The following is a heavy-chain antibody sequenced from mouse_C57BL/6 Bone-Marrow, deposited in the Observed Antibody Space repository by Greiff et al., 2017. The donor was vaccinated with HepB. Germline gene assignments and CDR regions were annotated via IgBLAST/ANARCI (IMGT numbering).Heavy chain of an antibody. Sequence: QVQLQQPGAELVRPGSSVKLSCTASGYTFTSYWMHWVKQRPIQGLEWIGNIDPSDSETHYNQKFKDKATLTVDKSSSTAYMQLSSLTSEDSAVYYCARGDCYSSRPTWYFDVWGTGTTVTVSS. CDR3: ARGDCYSSRPTWYFDV. J-gene: IGHJ1*03. V-gene: IGHV1-52*01. CDR1: GYTFTSYW. D-gene: IGHD1-1*01. CDR2: IDPSDSET.